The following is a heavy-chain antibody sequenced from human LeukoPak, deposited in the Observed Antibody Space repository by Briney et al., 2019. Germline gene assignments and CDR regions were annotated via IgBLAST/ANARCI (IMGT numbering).Heavy chain of an antibody. CDR3: ARSFGLWWLSRVSHFDY. Sequence: ASETLSLTCAVYGGSFSGYYWRWIRQPPGKGVEGIGEINHSARTNYTPSLKSRVTISVDTSKNQFSLKLSSVTAADTAVYYCARSFGLWWLSRVSHFDYWGQGTLVTVSS. V-gene: IGHV4-34*01. D-gene: IGHD2-21*01. CDR2: INHSART. J-gene: IGHJ4*02. CDR1: GGSFSGYY.